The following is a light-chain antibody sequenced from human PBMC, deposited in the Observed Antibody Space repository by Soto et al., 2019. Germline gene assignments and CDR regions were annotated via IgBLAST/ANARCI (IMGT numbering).Light chain of an antibody. J-gene: IGLJ1*01. V-gene: IGLV2-23*01. CDR1: SSDVGSYNL. CDR3: CSYAGSSTLF. CDR2: DGS. Sequence: QSALTQPASVSGSPGHSITISCTGTSSDVGSYNLVSWYQQHPDKAPKLMMFDGSLRPSGVSNRLSGSKFVNTASLTISGLQAEDEADYYCCSYAGSSTLFFGTGTKLTVL.